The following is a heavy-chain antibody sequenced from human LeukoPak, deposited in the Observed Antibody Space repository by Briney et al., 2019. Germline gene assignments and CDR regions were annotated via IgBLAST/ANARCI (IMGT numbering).Heavy chain of an antibody. CDR2: IKQDGGEK. J-gene: IGHJ6*03. CDR1: GFTFSSYW. Sequence: GGSLRLSCAASGFTFSSYWMSWVRQAPGKGLEWVANIKQDGGEKYYVDSVKGRFTISRDNAKNSLYLQMNSLRAEDTAVYYCARSRMGATMSYYYYYMDVWGKGTTVTVSS. V-gene: IGHV3-7*01. CDR3: ARSRMGATMSYYYYYMDV. D-gene: IGHD5-12*01.